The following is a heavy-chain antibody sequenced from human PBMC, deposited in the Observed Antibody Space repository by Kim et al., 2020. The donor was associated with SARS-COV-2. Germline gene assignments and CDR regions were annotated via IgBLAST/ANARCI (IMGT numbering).Heavy chain of an antibody. CDR3: AKDPRTSPGWGAFDI. Sequence: GGSLRLSCAASGFTFSTYAMTWVRQAPGKGLEWVSSISDSGGSTYYADSVKGRFTISRDNSKNTVYLQINSLRAEDTAVYYCAKDPRTSPGWGAFDIRGQGTMVTVSS. CDR2: ISDSGGST. J-gene: IGHJ3*02. CDR1: GFTFSTYA. D-gene: IGHD3-16*01. V-gene: IGHV3-23*01.